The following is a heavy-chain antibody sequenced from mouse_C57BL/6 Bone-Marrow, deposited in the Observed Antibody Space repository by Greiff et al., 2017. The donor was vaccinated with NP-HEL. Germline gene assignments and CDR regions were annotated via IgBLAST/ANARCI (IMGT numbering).Heavy chain of an antibody. J-gene: IGHJ4*01. D-gene: IGHD1-1*01. Sequence: VQLQQSGAELVRPGASVKLSCTASGFNIKDDYMHWVKQRPEQGLEWIGWIDPENGDTEYASKFQGKATITADTSSNTAYLRLSSLTSEEAAVYYCTTGGSSTYAMDYGGQGTSVTVSS. V-gene: IGHV14-4*01. CDR2: IDPENGDT. CDR1: GFNIKDDY. CDR3: TTGGSSTYAMDY.